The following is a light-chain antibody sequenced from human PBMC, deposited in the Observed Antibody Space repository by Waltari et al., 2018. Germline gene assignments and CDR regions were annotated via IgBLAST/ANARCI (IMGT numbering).Light chain of an antibody. CDR3: AAWDNSLSGWV. CDR2: RND. V-gene: IGLV1-47*01. J-gene: IGLJ3*02. CDR1: SSNLGNNH. Sequence: QSVLTQPPSASGTPGQRVTISCSGISSNLGNNHVFWYQPLPGPAPKLLIYRNDHRPSGVPARFSGSKSVTSASLAIGGLRSEDEADYHCAAWDNSLSGWVFGEGTKLTVL.